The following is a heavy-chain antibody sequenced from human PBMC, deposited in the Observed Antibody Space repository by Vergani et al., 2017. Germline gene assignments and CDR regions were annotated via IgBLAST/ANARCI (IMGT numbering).Heavy chain of an antibody. V-gene: IGHV4-34*01. CDR1: GGSFSGYY. CDR2: INHGGST. Sequence: QVQLQQWGAGLLKPSETLSLTCAVYGGSFSGYYWSWIRQPPGKGLEWLGEINHGGSTNYNPSLKSRVTISVDTSKNQFSLKLSSVTASDTAVYYCARGNKDTAMVKDYYYYMDVWGKGTTVTVSS. J-gene: IGHJ6*03. CDR3: ARGNKDTAMVKDYYYYMDV. D-gene: IGHD5-18*01.